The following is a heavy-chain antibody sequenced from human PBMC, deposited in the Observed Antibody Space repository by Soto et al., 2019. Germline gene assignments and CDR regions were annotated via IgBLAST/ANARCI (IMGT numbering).Heavy chain of an antibody. D-gene: IGHD1-26*01. CDR2: ISYDGTNK. J-gene: IGHJ4*02. V-gene: IGHV3-30*18. CDR1: GFTFGTYG. Sequence: PRGSLRLSCAASGFTFGTYGMHWVRQAPGKGLEWVAFISYDGTNKYYADSVKGRFTISRDNSKNTLFLQMNSLRPEDTAVYYCAKDSLFNIVGGHTDFDYSGQGPLVTVAS. CDR3: AKDSLFNIVGGHTDFDY.